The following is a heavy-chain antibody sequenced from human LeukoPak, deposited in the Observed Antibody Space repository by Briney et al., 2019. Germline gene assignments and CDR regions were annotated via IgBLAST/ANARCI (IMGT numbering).Heavy chain of an antibody. J-gene: IGHJ6*03. Sequence: GASVKVSCKASGYTFTGYYMHWVRQAPGQGLEWMGWMNPNSGNTGYAQKFQGRVTITRNTSISTAYMELSSLRSEDTAVYYCATAAYCGGDCYSDYYYYMDVWGKGTTVTVSS. CDR3: ATAAYCGGDCYSDYYYYMDV. CDR1: GYTFTGYY. V-gene: IGHV1-8*03. D-gene: IGHD2-21*02. CDR2: MNPNSGNT.